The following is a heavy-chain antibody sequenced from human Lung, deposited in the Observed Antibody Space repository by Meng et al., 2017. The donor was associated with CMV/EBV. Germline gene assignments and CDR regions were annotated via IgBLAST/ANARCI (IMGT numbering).Heavy chain of an antibody. Sequence: EVHLVESGXXXXXLXGSXRLSCAASGFNVRDKYMSWVRQAPGKGLEWVCIIYRGDNTYYIDSVKDRFTVSRDNSKNTMYLQMNSLRVEDTAVYYCTGDSVSNPNLDYWGQGTLVSVSS. V-gene: IGHV3-66*01. CDR2: IYRGDNT. D-gene: IGHD3-10*01. CDR3: TGDSVSNPNLDY. J-gene: IGHJ4*02. CDR1: GFNVRDKY.